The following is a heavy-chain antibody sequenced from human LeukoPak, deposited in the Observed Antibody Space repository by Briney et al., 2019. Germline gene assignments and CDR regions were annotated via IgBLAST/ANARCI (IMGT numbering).Heavy chain of an antibody. CDR3: ARRSGTYGSNDY. J-gene: IGHJ4*02. V-gene: IGHV5-51*01. Sequence: GESLKISYKGSGYSFTTYWIAWVRQMPGKGLEWMGIIYPGDSDARYSPSFQGQVTISADKSISTAYLQWSSLKASDTAMYYCARRSGTYGSNDYWGQGTLVTVSS. CDR2: IYPGDSDA. CDR1: GYSFTTYW. D-gene: IGHD1-26*01.